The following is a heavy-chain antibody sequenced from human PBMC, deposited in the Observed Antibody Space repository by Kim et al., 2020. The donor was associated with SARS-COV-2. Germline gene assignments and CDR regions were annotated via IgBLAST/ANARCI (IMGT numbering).Heavy chain of an antibody. CDR1: GFTFSSYA. J-gene: IGHJ4*02. Sequence: GGSLRLSCAASGFTFSSYAMSWVRQAPGKGLEWVSAISGSGGSTYYADSVKGRFTISRDNSKNTLYLQMNSLRAEDTAVYYCAKTSSQSGSYSPPNFDYWGQGTLITVSS. V-gene: IGHV3-23*01. D-gene: IGHD1-26*01. CDR3: AKTSSQSGSYSPPNFDY. CDR2: ISGSGGST.